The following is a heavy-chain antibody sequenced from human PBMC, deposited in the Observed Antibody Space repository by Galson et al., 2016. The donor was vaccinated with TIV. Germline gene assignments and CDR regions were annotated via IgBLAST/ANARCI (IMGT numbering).Heavy chain of an antibody. CDR3: AKGRSWDFGGWFDS. CDR1: GFAFSAYA. D-gene: IGHD3-16*01. CDR2: IIGNGGHT. Sequence: SLRLSCAASGFAFSAYAMHWVRQAPGKGLEWVSLIIGNGGHTYYSDSVKGRFTISRDNSKNTMYLQMKSLSAEDTAVYYCAKGRSWDFGGWFDSWGQGTLVTVAS. J-gene: IGHJ5*01. V-gene: IGHV3-23*01.